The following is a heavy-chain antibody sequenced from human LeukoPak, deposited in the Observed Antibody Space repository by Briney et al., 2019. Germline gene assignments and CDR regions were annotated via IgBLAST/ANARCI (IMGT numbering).Heavy chain of an antibody. CDR1: GGSISSGDYY. J-gene: IGHJ5*02. CDR2: IYYSGST. D-gene: IGHD2-15*01. Sequence: SETLSLTCTVSGGSISSGDYYWSWIRQPPGKGLEWIGYIYYSGSTNYNPSLKSRVTISVDTSKNQFSLKLSSVTAADTAVYYCAASEGYCSGGSCENWFDPWGQGTLVTVSS. CDR3: AASEGYCSGGSCENWFDP. V-gene: IGHV4-61*08.